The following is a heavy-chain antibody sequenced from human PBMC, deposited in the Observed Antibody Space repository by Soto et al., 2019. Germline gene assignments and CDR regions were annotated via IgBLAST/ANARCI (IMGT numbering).Heavy chain of an antibody. Sequence: QVQLVESGGGVVQPGKSLRLSCAASGFTFSSYTMHWVRQAPGKGLECVALISYDGSHQYYADSVKGRLTISRDNSKNTLYLQMNSLRAEDTAVYNCARDLAFARVIGHFDYWGQGTLVIVSS. D-gene: IGHD3-16*02. J-gene: IGHJ4*02. CDR2: ISYDGSHQ. V-gene: IGHV3-30-3*01. CDR3: ARDLAFARVIGHFDY. CDR1: GFTFSSYT.